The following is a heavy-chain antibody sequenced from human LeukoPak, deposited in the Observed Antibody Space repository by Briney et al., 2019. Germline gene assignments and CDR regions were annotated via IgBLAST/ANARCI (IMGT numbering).Heavy chain of an antibody. CDR1: GFTFSNYA. J-gene: IGHJ3*02. Sequence: GGTLKLSCAPSGFTFSNYAVSWVRQAPGKGLEWVSSISGSGGTTYYADSVKGRFTISRDNAKNSLYLQMNSLRAEDTAVYYCARDRLAYGAFDIWGQGTMVTVSS. CDR2: ISGSGGTT. CDR3: ARDRLAYGAFDI. V-gene: IGHV3-23*01. D-gene: IGHD2-15*01.